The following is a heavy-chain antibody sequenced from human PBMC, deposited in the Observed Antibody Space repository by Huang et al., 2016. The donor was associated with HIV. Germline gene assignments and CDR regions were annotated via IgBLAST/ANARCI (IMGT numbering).Heavy chain of an antibody. D-gene: IGHD1-20*01. J-gene: IGHJ1*01. CDR1: GGTFSRYG. CDR3: ARTSNWKAEYFRF. Sequence: QVQLVQSGTEVKTPGSSVKVSCKAFGGTFSRYGISWVRQAPGHGLEWTGGIIPIFGAANYAQKFQGRVTITADESTNTAYMELTSLRFDDTAVYYCARTSNWKAEYFRFWGQGTLVTVAS. CDR2: IIPIFGAA. V-gene: IGHV1-69*13.